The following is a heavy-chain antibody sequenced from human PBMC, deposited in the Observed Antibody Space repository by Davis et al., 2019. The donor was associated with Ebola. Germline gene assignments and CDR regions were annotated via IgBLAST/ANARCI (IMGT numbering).Heavy chain of an antibody. D-gene: IGHD6-6*01. CDR2: IYSGGST. J-gene: IGHJ4*02. V-gene: IGHV3-66*01. CDR1: GFTVSSNY. Sequence: GESLKISCAASGFTVSSNYMSWVRQAPGKGLEWVSVIYSGGSTYYADSVKGRFTISRDNSKNTLYLQMNSLRAEDTAVYYCAKDPSSSEPDYWGQGTLVTVSS. CDR3: AKDPSSSEPDY.